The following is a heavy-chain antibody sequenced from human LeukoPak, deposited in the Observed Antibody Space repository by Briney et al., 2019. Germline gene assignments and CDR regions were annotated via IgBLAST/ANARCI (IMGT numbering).Heavy chain of an antibody. Sequence: PGGSLRLSCAAYEFTFSIYSMNWVRQAPGKGLEWVSSISSSSSYIYYADSVKGRFTISRDNAKNSLYLQMNSLRDEDTAVYYCARRTYCGGDCYSVGAFDIWGQGTMVTVSS. CDR3: ARRTYCGGDCYSVGAFDI. J-gene: IGHJ3*02. CDR1: EFTFSIYS. CDR2: ISSSSSYI. D-gene: IGHD2-21*02. V-gene: IGHV3-21*01.